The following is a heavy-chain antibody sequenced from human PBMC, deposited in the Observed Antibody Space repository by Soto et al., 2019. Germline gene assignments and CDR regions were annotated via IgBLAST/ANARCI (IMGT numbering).Heavy chain of an antibody. CDR1: GFTFSSYG. D-gene: IGHD1-7*01. J-gene: IGHJ4*02. Sequence: QVQLVESGGGVVQPGRSLRLSCAASGFTFSSYGMHWVRQAPGKGLEWVAVISYDGSNKYYADSVKGRFTISRDNSKNTLYLQMNRRRAEDTDVYYCAKGSNWNSKYYFDYWGQGTLVTVSS. CDR3: AKGSNWNSKYYFDY. V-gene: IGHV3-30*18. CDR2: ISYDGSNK.